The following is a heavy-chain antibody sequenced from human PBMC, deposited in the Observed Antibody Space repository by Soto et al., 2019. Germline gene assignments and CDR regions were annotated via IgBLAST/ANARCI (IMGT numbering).Heavy chain of an antibody. D-gene: IGHD6-19*01. J-gene: IGHJ4*02. CDR3: AKGGSGEIYYFDY. CDR1: GFTFDDYA. CDR2: ISWNSGSI. V-gene: IGHV3-9*01. Sequence: EVQLVVSGGGLVQPGRSLRLSCAASGFTFDDYAMHWVRQAPGKGLEWVSGISWNSGSIGYADSVKGRFTISRDNAKNSLYLQMNSLRAEDTALYYCAKGGSGEIYYFDYWGQGTLVTVSS.